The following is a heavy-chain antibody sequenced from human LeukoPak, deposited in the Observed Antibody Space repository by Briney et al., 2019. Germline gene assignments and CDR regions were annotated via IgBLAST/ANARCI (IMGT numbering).Heavy chain of an antibody. V-gene: IGHV3-48*01. J-gene: IGHJ4*02. CDR1: GFTFSTYS. CDR3: AREGLYCSGTSCYFEN. Sequence: GGSLRLSCAASGFTFSTYSMTWVRQAPGKGLEWVSCISSSSSTIYYGGSVKGRFTVSRDNAKNSLYLQMNSLRAEDTAVYYCAREGLYCSGTSCYFENWGQGTLVTVSS. CDR2: ISSSSSTI. D-gene: IGHD2-2*01.